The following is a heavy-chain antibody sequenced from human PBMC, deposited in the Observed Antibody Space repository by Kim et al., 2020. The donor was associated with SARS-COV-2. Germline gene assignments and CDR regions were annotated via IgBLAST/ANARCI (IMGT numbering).Heavy chain of an antibody. J-gene: IGHJ6*02. Sequence: GGSLRLSCSASGFTFSSYAMHWVRQAPGKGLEYVSAISSNGGSTYYADSVKGRFTISRDNSKNTLYLQMSSLRAEDTAVYYCVKAGYCSGGSCYSGNYYYGMDVWGQGTTVTVSS. CDR1: GFTFSSYA. CDR3: VKAGYCSGGSCYSGNYYYGMDV. V-gene: IGHV3-64D*06. CDR2: ISSNGGST. D-gene: IGHD2-15*01.